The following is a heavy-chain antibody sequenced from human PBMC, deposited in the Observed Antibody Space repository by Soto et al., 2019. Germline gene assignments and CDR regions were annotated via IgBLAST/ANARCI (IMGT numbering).Heavy chain of an antibody. CDR3: ARDNAWDDSSGYYYGMGNWFDP. Sequence: PSETLSLTCTVSGGSISSYYWSWIRQPPGKGLEWIGYIYYSGSTNYNPSLKSRVTISVDTSKNQFSLKLSSVTAADTAVYYCARDNAWDDSSGYYYGMGNWFDPWGQRTLVTVSS. CDR1: GGSISSYY. J-gene: IGHJ5*02. CDR2: IYYSGST. D-gene: IGHD3-22*01. V-gene: IGHV4-59*01.